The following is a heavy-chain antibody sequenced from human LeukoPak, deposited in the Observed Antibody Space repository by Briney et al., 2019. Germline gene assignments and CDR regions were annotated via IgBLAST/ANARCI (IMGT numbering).Heavy chain of an antibody. V-gene: IGHV6-1*01. Sequence: SQTLSLTCAISGDSVSSNSAAWNWIRQSPSRGLEWLGRTWYRSKWHYDYAVSVKSRITIYPDTSKNQFSLQLSSVTPEDTAVYYCAREPIASAGFNAFDIWGQGIMVTVSS. CDR2: TWYRSKWHY. CDR1: GDSVSSNSAA. CDR3: AREPIASAGFNAFDI. J-gene: IGHJ3*02. D-gene: IGHD6-13*01.